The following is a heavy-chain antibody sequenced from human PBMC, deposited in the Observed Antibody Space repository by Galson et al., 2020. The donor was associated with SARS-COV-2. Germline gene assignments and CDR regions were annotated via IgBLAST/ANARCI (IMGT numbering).Heavy chain of an antibody. D-gene: IGHD1-1*01. CDR1: GDSVYSNSAA. J-gene: IGHJ5*02. CDR3: ARETEIHTAFAWFDR. Sequence: ASETLSLTCVISGDSVYSNSAAWNWIKQSPSRGLEWLGRTYYRSKWLYNYTMSMNSRMTISADTSKNQFSLQLNSVTPEDTAIYYCARETEIHTAFAWFDRWGQGTLVTVSS. V-gene: IGHV6-1*01. CDR2: TYYRSKWLY.